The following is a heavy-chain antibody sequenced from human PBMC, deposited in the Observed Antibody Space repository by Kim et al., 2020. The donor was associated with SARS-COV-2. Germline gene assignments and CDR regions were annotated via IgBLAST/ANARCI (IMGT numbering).Heavy chain of an antibody. J-gene: IGHJ4*02. D-gene: IGHD4-17*01. V-gene: IGHV6-1*01. CDR3: ARERDYGGNSADFDY. Sequence: VSVRSRITINPDTSKNQFSLQLNSLTPEDTAVYYCARERDYGGNSADFDYWGQGTLVTVSS.